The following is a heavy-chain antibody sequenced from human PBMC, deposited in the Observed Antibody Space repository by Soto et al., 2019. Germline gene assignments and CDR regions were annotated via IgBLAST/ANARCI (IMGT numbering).Heavy chain of an antibody. CDR2: IYYRGSP. D-gene: IGHD6-19*01. J-gene: IGHJ4*02. Sequence: PSETLSLTCVVSGDSIISNISYWGWIRQPPGKGLEWIGTIYYRGSPYYSPSLKSRVTISVDTSKNHLSLKMGSVTAADTALYYCARGEVAGAPFDFWGRGSLVTVSS. CDR3: ARGEVAGAPFDF. CDR1: GDSIISNISY. V-gene: IGHV4-39*02.